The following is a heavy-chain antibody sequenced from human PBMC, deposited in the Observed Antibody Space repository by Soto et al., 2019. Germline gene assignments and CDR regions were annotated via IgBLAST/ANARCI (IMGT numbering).Heavy chain of an antibody. Sequence: QVQLVESGGGVVQPGRSLRLSCAASGFTFSSYGMHWVRQAPGKGLEWVAVISYDGSNKYYADSVKGRFTISRDNSKNTVYLQMNRLRGEDTAVYYCAKDKPPYSSIWYGEFDYWGQGILVTVSS. D-gene: IGHD6-13*01. J-gene: IGHJ4*02. CDR2: ISYDGSNK. V-gene: IGHV3-30*18. CDR1: GFTFSSYG. CDR3: AKDKPPYSSIWYGEFDY.